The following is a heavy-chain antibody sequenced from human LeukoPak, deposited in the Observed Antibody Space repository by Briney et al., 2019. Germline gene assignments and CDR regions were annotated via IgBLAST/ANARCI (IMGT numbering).Heavy chain of an antibody. CDR1: GFTFSDYY. J-gene: IGHJ4*02. Sequence: KAWGSLRLSCAASGFTFSDYYMSWIRQAPGKGLEWDSYISSSGSTIYYTDSVKGRFTISGDNAKNSLYLQMNSLRAEDTAVYYCARDDIIVEAANWGQGTLVTVSS. CDR2: ISSSGSTI. D-gene: IGHD1-26*01. CDR3: ARDDIIVEAAN. V-gene: IGHV3-11*01.